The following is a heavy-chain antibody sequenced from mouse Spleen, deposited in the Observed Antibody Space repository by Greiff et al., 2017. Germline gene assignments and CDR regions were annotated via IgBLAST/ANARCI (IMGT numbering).Heavy chain of an antibody. V-gene: IGHV2-5*01. Sequence: QVQLQQSGPGLVQPSQSLSITCTVSGFSLTSYGVHWVRQSPGKGLEWLGVIWSGGSTDYNAAFMSRLSITKDNSKSQVFFKMNSLQADDTAIYYCAKNFGGLGAMDYWGQGTSVTVSS. CDR1: GFSLTSYG. CDR3: AKNFGGLGAMDY. CDR2: IWSGGST. J-gene: IGHJ4*01. D-gene: IGHD4-1*01.